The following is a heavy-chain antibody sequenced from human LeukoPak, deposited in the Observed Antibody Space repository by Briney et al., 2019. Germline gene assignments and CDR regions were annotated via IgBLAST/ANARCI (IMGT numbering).Heavy chain of an antibody. CDR1: GNYW. V-gene: IGHV3-74*01. CDR3: VSFYETY. D-gene: IGHD2-2*01. J-gene: IGHJ4*02. CDR2: INSDGSWT. Sequence: GGSLRLSCAASGNYWMHWVRQAPGKGLVWVSHINSDGSWTSYADSVKGRFTISKDNARNTVYLQMNNLRAEDTAVYYCVSFYETYWGRGTLVTVSS.